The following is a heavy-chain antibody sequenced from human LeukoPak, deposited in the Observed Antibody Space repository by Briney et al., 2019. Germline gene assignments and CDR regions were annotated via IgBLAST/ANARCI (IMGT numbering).Heavy chain of an antibody. D-gene: IGHD3-22*01. CDR1: GYLFTSYW. J-gene: IGHJ4*02. CDR2: IYPGDSDT. Sequence: GESLKISCQGSGYLFTSYWIGWVRQMPGKGLEWMGIIYPGDSDTRYSPSFQGQVTISADKSISTAYLQWSSLKASDTAMYYCARPIPDSYDSSGYYYYFDYWGQGTLVTVSP. V-gene: IGHV5-51*01. CDR3: ARPIPDSYDSSGYYYYFDY.